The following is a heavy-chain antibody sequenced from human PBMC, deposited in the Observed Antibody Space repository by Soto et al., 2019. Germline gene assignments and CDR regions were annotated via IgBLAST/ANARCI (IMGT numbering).Heavy chain of an antibody. J-gene: IGHJ3*02. CDR1: GFTVSSNY. CDR3: ASGLELLDAFDI. CDR2: IYSGGVT. V-gene: IGHV3-66*01. D-gene: IGHD1-26*01. Sequence: EVQLVESGGGLVQPGGSLRLSCTASGFTVSSNYMSWVRQAPGKGLEWVSVIYSGGVTYYADSVKGRFSISRDNSKNTLYLQMNRLRAEDTAVYYCASGLELLDAFDIWGQGTMVTVSS.